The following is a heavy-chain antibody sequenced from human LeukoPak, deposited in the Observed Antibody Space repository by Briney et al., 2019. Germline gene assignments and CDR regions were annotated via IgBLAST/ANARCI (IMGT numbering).Heavy chain of an antibody. D-gene: IGHD3-3*01. J-gene: IGHJ3*02. CDR1: GGSISSSSYY. V-gene: IGHV4-39*01. CDR3: AGITIFGVVIDAFDI. CDR2: IYYSGST. Sequence: PSETLSLTCTVSGGSISSSSYYWGWIRQPPGKGLEWIGSIYYSGSTYYNPSLKSRVTISVDTSKNQFSLKLSSVTAADTAVYHCAGITIFGVVIDAFDIWGQGTMVTVSS.